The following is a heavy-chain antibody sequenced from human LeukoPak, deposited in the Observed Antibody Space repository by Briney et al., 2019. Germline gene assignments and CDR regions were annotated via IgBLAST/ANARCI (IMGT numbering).Heavy chain of an antibody. CDR2: IYTSGST. V-gene: IGHV4-61*02. D-gene: IGHD3-22*01. CDR1: GGSIGSGSYY. Sequence: SETLSLTCTVSGGSIGSGSYYWSWIRQPAGKGLEWIGRIYTSGSTNYNPSLKSRVTISVDTSKNQFSLKLSSVTAADTAVYYCARDPVDGVVVNAFDYWGQGTLVTVSS. J-gene: IGHJ4*02. CDR3: ARDPVDGVVVNAFDY.